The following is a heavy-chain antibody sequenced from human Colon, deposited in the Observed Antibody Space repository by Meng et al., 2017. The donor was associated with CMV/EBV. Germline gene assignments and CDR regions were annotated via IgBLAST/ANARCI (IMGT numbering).Heavy chain of an antibody. CDR2: INHSGST. V-gene: IGHV4-34*01. D-gene: IGHD3-9*01. J-gene: IGHJ3*02. CDR3: TSYILRHFDWLKPADAFDI. CDR1: GGSFSGYY. Sequence: GSLRLSCAVYGGSFSGYYWSWIRQPPGKGLEWIGEINHSGSTNYNPSLKSRVTISVDTSKNQFSLKLNSVTVADTAVYYCTSYILRHFDWLKPADAFDIWGQGTMVTVSS.